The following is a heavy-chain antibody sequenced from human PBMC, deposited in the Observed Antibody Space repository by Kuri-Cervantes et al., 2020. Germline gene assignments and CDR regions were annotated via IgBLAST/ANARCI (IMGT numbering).Heavy chain of an antibody. Sequence: GESLKISCAASEVTVSNNYMSWIRQALGKGLEWVANIKQDGSEKYYVDSVKGRFTIYRDNAKNSLYLQMNSLRDEDTAVYYCARDRSGNVDWGQGTLVTVSS. D-gene: IGHD3-22*01. V-gene: IGHV3-7*01. J-gene: IGHJ4*02. CDR2: IKQDGSEK. CDR1: EVTVSNNY. CDR3: ARDRSGNVD.